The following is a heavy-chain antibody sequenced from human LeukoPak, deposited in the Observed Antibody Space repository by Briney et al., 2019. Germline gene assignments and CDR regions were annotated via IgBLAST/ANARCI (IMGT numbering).Heavy chain of an antibody. Sequence: GGSLRLSCEVSGFTFDDHVINWVRQAPGEGLEWVSVIYSGGSTYYADSMKGRFTISRDNSKNTLYLQMNSLRAEDTAVYYCARATRPYYFDYWGQGTLVTVSS. CDR2: IYSGGST. D-gene: IGHD4-11*01. CDR1: GFTFDDHV. V-gene: IGHV3-53*01. J-gene: IGHJ4*02. CDR3: ARATRPYYFDY.